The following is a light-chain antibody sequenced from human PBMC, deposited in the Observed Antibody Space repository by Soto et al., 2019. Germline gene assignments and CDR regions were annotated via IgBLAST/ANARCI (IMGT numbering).Light chain of an antibody. V-gene: IGKV3D-15*01. CDR2: GAS. CDR3: QKYDTAPLT. Sequence: EIVMTQSPATLSVSPGERATLSCRASQSVDSNLAWYQQKPGQAPRLLIFGASTRATGIPARFSGSGSGTDFTLTISSLQSEDVATYYCQKYDTAPLTFGQGTKVDIK. CDR1: QSVDSN. J-gene: IGKJ1*01.